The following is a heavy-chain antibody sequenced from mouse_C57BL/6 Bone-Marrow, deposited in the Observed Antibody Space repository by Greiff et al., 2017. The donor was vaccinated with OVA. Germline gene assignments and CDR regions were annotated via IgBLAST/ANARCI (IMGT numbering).Heavy chain of an antibody. J-gene: IGHJ1*03. CDR3: ARQGLRPWYFDV. V-gene: IGHV1-82*01. Sequence: QVQLQQSGPELVKPGASVKISCKASGYAFSSSWMNWVKQRPGKGLEWIGRIYPGDGDTNYNGKFKGKATLTADKSSSTAYMQLSSLTSEDSAVYFCARQGLRPWYFDVWGTGTTVTVSS. D-gene: IGHD2-4*01. CDR1: GYAFSSSW. CDR2: IYPGDGDT.